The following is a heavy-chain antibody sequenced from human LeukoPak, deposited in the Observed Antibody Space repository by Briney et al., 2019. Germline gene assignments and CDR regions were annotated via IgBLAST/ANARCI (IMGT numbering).Heavy chain of an antibody. J-gene: IGHJ4*02. V-gene: IGHV1-24*01. CDR3: ATPGGRDGYNSFNFDY. Sequence: ASVKVSCKVSGYTLTELSMHWVRQAPGKGLEWMGGFDPEDGETIYAQKFQGRVTMTEDTSTDTAYMELSSLRSEDTAVYYCATPGGRDGYNSFNFDYWGQGTLVTVSS. D-gene: IGHD5-24*01. CDR2: FDPEDGET. CDR1: GYTLTELS.